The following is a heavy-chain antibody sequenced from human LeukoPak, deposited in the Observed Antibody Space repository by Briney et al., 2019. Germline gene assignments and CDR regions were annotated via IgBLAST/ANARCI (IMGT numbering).Heavy chain of an antibody. CDR2: IYYSGST. Sequence: PSQTLPLTCTVSGGSISSGDYYWSWIRQPPGKGLEWIGYIYYSGSTYYNPSLKSRVTISVDTSKNQFSLKLSSVTAADTAVYYCARVYWGSSSSPIDYWGQGTLVTVSS. CDR3: ARVYWGSSSSPIDY. D-gene: IGHD6-6*01. J-gene: IGHJ4*02. CDR1: GGSISSGDYY. V-gene: IGHV4-30-4*08.